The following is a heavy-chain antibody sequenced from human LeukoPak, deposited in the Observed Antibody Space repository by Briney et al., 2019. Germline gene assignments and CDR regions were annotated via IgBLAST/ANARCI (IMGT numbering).Heavy chain of an antibody. CDR1: GFSFTNYW. J-gene: IGHJ4*02. D-gene: IGHD6-19*01. CDR2: ISSDGSVT. CDR3: AKDPNYSSGWYFDY. V-gene: IGHV3-74*03. Sequence: PGGSLRLSCAVSGFSFTNYWMHWVRQDPGKGLVWVSYISSDGSVTKYADSVKGRFTISRDNAVNTLYLQMNSLRAEDTAVYYCAKDPNYSSGWYFDYWGQGTLVTVSS.